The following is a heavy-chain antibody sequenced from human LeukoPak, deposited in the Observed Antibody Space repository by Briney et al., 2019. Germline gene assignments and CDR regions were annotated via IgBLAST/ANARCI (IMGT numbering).Heavy chain of an antibody. V-gene: IGHV3-53*01. Sequence: QPGGSLRLSCAASGFTVSSNYMSWVRQAPGKGLEWVAAIYSGGSTYYADSVKGRFTISRDNSKNTLFLQMNSLRGEDTAVYYCARESPGFDAFDIWGQGTMVTVSS. D-gene: IGHD3-10*01. CDR1: GFTVSSNY. CDR2: IYSGGST. J-gene: IGHJ3*02. CDR3: ARESPGFDAFDI.